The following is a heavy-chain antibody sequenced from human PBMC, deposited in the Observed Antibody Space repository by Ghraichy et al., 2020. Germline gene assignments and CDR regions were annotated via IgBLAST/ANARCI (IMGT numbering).Heavy chain of an antibody. CDR2: ISSSGHTT. Sequence: GESLNISCATSGFTFARDNMIWVRQAPGRGLEWVAYISSSGHTTYYADSVKGRFTVSRDNVQNSLFLQMNSLRAEDTAVYYCARVKSAWYGMDVWGRGTTVTVSS. D-gene: IGHD2/OR15-2a*01. V-gene: IGHV3-48*01. J-gene: IGHJ6*02. CDR3: ARVKSAWYGMDV. CDR1: GFTFARDN.